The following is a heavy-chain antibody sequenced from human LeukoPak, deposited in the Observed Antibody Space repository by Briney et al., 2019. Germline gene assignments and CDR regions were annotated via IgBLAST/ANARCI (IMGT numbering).Heavy chain of an antibody. V-gene: IGHV4-38-2*02. Sequence: KPSETLSLTCTVSGYSISSGYYWGWIRQPPGKGLEWIGSIYHSGSTNYNPSLKSRVTISADTSKNQFSLKLSSVTAADTAVYYCARTLSMVRSYYFDYWGQGTLVTVSS. J-gene: IGHJ4*02. CDR2: IYHSGST. CDR1: GYSISSGYY. D-gene: IGHD3-10*01. CDR3: ARTLSMVRSYYFDY.